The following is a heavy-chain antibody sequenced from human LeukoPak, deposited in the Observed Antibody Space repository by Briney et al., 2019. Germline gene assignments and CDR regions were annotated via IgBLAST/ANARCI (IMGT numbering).Heavy chain of an antibody. D-gene: IGHD6-19*01. Sequence: GGSLRLSCAASGFTFSNYAMHWVRQAPGKELEWVALISYDGSNRDYADSVKGRFTISRDDSKNTLYLQMNSLRAEDTAVYYCARLKAVAGMNLPPDYWGQGTLVTVSS. V-gene: IGHV3-30*04. J-gene: IGHJ4*02. CDR3: ARLKAVAGMNLPPDY. CDR1: GFTFSNYA. CDR2: ISYDGSNR.